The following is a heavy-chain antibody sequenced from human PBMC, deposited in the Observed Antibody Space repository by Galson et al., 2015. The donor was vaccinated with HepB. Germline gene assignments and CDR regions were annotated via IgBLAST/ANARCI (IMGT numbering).Heavy chain of an antibody. J-gene: IGHJ4*02. Sequence: ETLSLTCTVSGGSISSYYWSWIRQPPGKGLEWIGYIYYSGSTNYNPSLKSRVTISVDTSKNQFSLKLTSVTAADTAVYYCATYLGGIVRASDYWGQGTLVTVSS. CDR3: ATYLGGIVRASDY. CDR2: IYYSGST. D-gene: IGHD1-26*01. V-gene: IGHV4-59*08. CDR1: GGSISSYY.